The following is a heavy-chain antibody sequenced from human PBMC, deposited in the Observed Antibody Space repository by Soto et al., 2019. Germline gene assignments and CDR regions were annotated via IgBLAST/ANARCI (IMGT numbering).Heavy chain of an antibody. J-gene: IGHJ6*02. D-gene: IGHD2-21*01. CDR2: INPETGGT. CDR1: GYTFTGCY. V-gene: IGHV1-2*02. Sequence: ASVKVSCKASGYTFTGCYVHGVREAPGQGLEWMGWINPETGGTSYAQKFQGRVTLSRDTSINTAYLELSSLRFDDAAVYFCARERFQVISDGMDVWGQGTTVTVSS. CDR3: ARERFQVISDGMDV.